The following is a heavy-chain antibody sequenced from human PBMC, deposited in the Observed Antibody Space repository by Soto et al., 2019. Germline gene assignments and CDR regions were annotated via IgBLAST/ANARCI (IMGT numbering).Heavy chain of an antibody. CDR3: ARQLSGYLDY. Sequence: QVQLQESGPGLVKPSETLSLTCTVSGGSISIYYWSWIRQPPGKGLEWMGYIFYSGSTNYNPSLKSRVTISVDTSKNQFSLKLSSVTAADTAVYYCARQLSGYLDYWGQGTLVTVSS. CDR2: IFYSGST. J-gene: IGHJ4*02. CDR1: GGSISIYY. V-gene: IGHV4-59*01. D-gene: IGHD2-15*01.